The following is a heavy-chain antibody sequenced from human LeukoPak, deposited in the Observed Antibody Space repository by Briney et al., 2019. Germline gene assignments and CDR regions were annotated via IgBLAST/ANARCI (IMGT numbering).Heavy chain of an antibody. CDR3: VSLSGSYYSAYNWFDP. Sequence: GRSLRLSCAASGFTFSSYGMHWVRQAPGKGLEWVAVIWYDGSNKYYADSVKGRFTISRDNSKNTLYLQMSSLRAEDTAVYYCVSLSGSYYSAYNWFDPWGQGTLVTVSS. CDR1: GFTFSSYG. CDR2: IWYDGSNK. J-gene: IGHJ5*02. V-gene: IGHV3-33*01. D-gene: IGHD1-26*01.